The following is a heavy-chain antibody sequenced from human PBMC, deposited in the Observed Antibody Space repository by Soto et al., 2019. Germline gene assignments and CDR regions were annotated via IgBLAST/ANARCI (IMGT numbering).Heavy chain of an antibody. Sequence: GASVKVSCKASGFTFTNSAVHWVRQARGQRLEWIGWIGVGSGSPNYAQKFQKRVTITRDMSTTTVYMELSSLRSEDTAMYYCAAELGRGNTDYWGQGTLVTVSS. J-gene: IGHJ4*02. CDR1: GFTFTNSA. CDR3: AAELGRGNTDY. D-gene: IGHD1-7*01. V-gene: IGHV1-58*01. CDR2: IGVGSGSP.